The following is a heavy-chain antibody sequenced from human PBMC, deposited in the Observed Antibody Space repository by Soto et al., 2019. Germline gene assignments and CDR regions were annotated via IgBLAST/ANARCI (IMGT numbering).Heavy chain of an antibody. D-gene: IGHD3-22*01. J-gene: IGHJ6*02. CDR1: GFTFSSYA. CDR2: ISGSGGST. V-gene: IGHV3-23*01. CDR3: ANPPTYYYDSSGYPYGMDV. Sequence: GGSLRLSCAASGFTFSSYAMSWVRQAPGKGLEWVSAISGSGGSTYYADSVKGRFTISRDNSKNTLYLQMNSLRAEDTAVYYCANPPTYYYDSSGYPYGMDVWGQGTTVTVSS.